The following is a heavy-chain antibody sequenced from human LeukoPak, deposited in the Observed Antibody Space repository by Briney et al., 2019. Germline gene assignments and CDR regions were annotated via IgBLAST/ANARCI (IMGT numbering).Heavy chain of an antibody. CDR1: GGTFSNYA. CDR3: ARNHRIAALIYAFDI. CDR2: IIPIFGTA. Sequence: ASVKVSCKASGGTFSNYAISWVRQAPGQGLEWMGGIIPIFGTANYAQKFQGRVTITTDESTSTAYMELSSLRSEDTAVYYCARNHRIAALIYAFDIWGQGTMVTVSS. J-gene: IGHJ3*02. D-gene: IGHD6-6*01. V-gene: IGHV1-69*05.